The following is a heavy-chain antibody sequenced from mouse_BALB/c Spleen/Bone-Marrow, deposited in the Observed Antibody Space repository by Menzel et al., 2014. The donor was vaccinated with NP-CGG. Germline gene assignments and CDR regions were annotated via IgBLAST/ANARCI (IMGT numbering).Heavy chain of an antibody. J-gene: IGHJ3*01. Sequence: VQLQQSGAELVKPGASVKLSCTASGFNIXDTYMHWVKQRPEQGLEWIGRIDPANGNTKYDPKLQGKATITADTSSNTAYLRLSSLTSEDTAVYYCASYYYGSSSFAYWGQGTLVTVSA. V-gene: IGHV14-3*02. D-gene: IGHD1-1*01. CDR3: ASYYYGSSSFAY. CDR1: GFNIXDTY. CDR2: IDPANGNT.